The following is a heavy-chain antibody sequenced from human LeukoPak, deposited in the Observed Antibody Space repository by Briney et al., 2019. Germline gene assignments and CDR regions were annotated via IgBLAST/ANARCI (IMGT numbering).Heavy chain of an antibody. CDR2: SYTSGST. V-gene: IGHV4-61*02. J-gene: IGHJ5*02. CDR1: GGSITSDSHY. Sequence: PSETLSLTCTISGGSITSDSHYWSWIRQPAGKGLEWIGRSYTSGSTDYNPSLKSRVTISVDTSKNLFSLKLMSVTAADTAVYFCARSAGDWFDPWGQGTLVTVSS. CDR3: ARSAGDWFDP.